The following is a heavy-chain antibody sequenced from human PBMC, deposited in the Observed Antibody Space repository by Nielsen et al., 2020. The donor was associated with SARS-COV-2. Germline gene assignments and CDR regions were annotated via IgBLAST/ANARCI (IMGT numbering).Heavy chain of an antibody. V-gene: IGHV1-18*04. J-gene: IGHJ4*02. CDR3: AREPSGTADF. CDR2: ITGYNGNT. CDR1: GYTFTDYG. D-gene: IGHD3-10*01. Sequence: ASVKVSCKTSGYTFTDYGVSWVRQAPRKGLEWMGWITGYNGNTNYAPKFQGRLTLTTDTSTRTVYMELRSLTSDDTAIYYCAREPSGTADFWGQGSLVTVSS.